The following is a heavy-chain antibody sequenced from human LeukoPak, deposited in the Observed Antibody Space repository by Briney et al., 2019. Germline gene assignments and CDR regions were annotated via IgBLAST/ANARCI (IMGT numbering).Heavy chain of an antibody. CDR2: IYYSGST. Sequence: SETLSLTCTVSGGSISGYYWSWIRQSPGKGLEWIAYIYYSGSTNYNPSLKSRVTISVDTSKNQFSLKLSSVTAADTAVYYCARQAGVLGYADYWGQGTLVTVSS. D-gene: IGHD3-16*01. J-gene: IGHJ4*02. V-gene: IGHV4-59*08. CDR3: ARQAGVLGYADY. CDR1: GGSISGYY.